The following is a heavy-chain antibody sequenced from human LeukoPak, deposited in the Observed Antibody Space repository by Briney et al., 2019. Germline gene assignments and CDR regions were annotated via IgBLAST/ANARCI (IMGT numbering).Heavy chain of an antibody. V-gene: IGHV4-59*12. CDR3: ARGRGGGGSSNNWFDP. CDR1: DGSISDYY. Sequence: SETLSLTCTVSDGSISDYYWIWVRQPPGKGLEWIGYIYYSGTTNYNPSLKSRVTISVDTSKNQFSLNLISVTAADTAVYFCARGRGGGGSSNNWFDPWGQGTLVTVSS. CDR2: IYYSGTT. D-gene: IGHD2-15*01. J-gene: IGHJ5*02.